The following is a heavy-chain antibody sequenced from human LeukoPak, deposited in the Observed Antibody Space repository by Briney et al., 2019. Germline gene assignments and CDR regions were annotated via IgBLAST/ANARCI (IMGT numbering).Heavy chain of an antibody. D-gene: IGHD3-9*01. CDR2: ISYDGSNK. CDR1: GFTFSSYG. Sequence: PGGSLRFSCAASGFTFSSYGMHWVRQAPGKGLEWVAVISYDGSNKYYADSVKGRFTISRDNSKNTLYLQMNSLRAEDTAVYYCAKEATYYDILTGYRNEYYFDYWGQGTLVTVSS. CDR3: AKEATYYDILTGYRNEYYFDY. J-gene: IGHJ4*02. V-gene: IGHV3-30*18.